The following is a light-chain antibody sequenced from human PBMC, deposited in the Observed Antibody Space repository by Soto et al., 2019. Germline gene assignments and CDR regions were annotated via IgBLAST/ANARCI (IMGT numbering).Light chain of an antibody. CDR3: QKYNSAPLT. CDR2: AAS. V-gene: IGKV1-27*01. CDR1: QDISNY. Sequence: DIQMTQSPSSLSASVGDRVTIACQASQDISNYLHWYQQKPGKVPKLLIYAASTLQSGVPSRFSGSGSGTEFTLTISSLQPEDVATYYCQKYNSAPLTFGQGTRLEIK. J-gene: IGKJ5*01.